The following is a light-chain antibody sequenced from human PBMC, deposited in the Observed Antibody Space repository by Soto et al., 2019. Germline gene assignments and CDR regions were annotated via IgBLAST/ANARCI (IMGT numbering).Light chain of an antibody. Sequence: DIQMTQSPSSVYASVGDRVTITCRASQDIASWLAWYQEKPGKATNLLIYAESNLQSGVPSRFSGSGSGTDFTFTLSSLDPEDFATYYCQQGSSFPWTVDQGTKVEIK. J-gene: IGKJ1*01. CDR1: QDIASW. CDR2: AES. V-gene: IGKV1-12*01. CDR3: QQGSSFPWT.